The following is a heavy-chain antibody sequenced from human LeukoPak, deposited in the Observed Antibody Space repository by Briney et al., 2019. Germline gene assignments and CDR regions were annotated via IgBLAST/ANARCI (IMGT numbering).Heavy chain of an antibody. D-gene: IGHD6-13*01. CDR2: ISSSSRYM. Sequence: GFLRLSRAASGFTFSNYNMNWVRQAPGEGLELGSVISSSSRYMYYADSVKGRFTISRDNAKNSLYLQMNSLRAEDTAVYYCARVSTAVSLAIDYWGQGTLVTVST. V-gene: IGHV3-21*06. J-gene: IGHJ4*02. CDR3: ARVSTAVSLAIDY. CDR1: GFTFSNYN.